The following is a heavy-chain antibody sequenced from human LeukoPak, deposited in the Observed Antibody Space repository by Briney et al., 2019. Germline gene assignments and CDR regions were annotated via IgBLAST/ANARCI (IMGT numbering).Heavy chain of an antibody. CDR3: ARLVRNWNDHFDS. Sequence: PSETLSFTCTLSGDSFSTFSWSWIRQPPGKGLEWIGYIQASGDTSFNPALKSRVTVSVDTSKNAFSLHLSSVTAADTAVYYCARLVRNWNDHFDSWGQGILVTVSS. J-gene: IGHJ4*02. D-gene: IGHD1-1*01. V-gene: IGHV4-4*09. CDR1: GDSFSTFS. CDR2: IQASGDT.